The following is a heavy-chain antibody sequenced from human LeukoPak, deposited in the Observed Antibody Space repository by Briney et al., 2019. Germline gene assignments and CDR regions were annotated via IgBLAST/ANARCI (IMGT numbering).Heavy chain of an antibody. V-gene: IGHV3-21*04. CDR2: ISSSSSYI. Sequence: GGSLRLSCAASGFTFSSYSMNWVRQAPGKGLEWVSSISSSSSYIYYADSVKGRFTISRDNSKNTLYLQMNSLRAEDTAVYYCAKESLGYCGSTTCYPETNWGQGTLVTVSS. CDR3: AKESLGYCGSTTCYPETN. J-gene: IGHJ4*02. CDR1: GFTFSSYS. D-gene: IGHD2-2*01.